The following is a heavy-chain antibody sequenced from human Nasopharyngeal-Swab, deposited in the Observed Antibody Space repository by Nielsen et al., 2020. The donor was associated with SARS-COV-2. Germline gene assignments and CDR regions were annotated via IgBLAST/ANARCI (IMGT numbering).Heavy chain of an antibody. CDR1: GFTFSNHD. J-gene: IGHJ4*02. CDR2: ISGSGGST. CDR3: ARDMRGAFDY. Sequence: GGSLRLSCAASGFTFSNHDMTWVRQAPGKGLEWVSTISGSGGSTNYADSVKGRFTISRDNSENTLYLQMNSLRAEDTAVYYCARDMRGAFDYWGQGTLVTVSS. D-gene: IGHD2-2*01. V-gene: IGHV3-23*01.